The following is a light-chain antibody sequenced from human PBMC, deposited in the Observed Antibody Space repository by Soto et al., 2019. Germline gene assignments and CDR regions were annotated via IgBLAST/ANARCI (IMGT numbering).Light chain of an antibody. CDR1: SSNVGGYNN. V-gene: IGLV2-8*01. CDR3: SSYAGSNNFRV. CDR2: EGS. Sequence: QSALTQPPSASGSPGQSVTISCTGTSSNVGGYNNVSWYQQHPGKAPKLMIYEGSKRPSGVPDRFSGSKSGNTASLTVSGLQAEDEADYYCSSYAGSNNFRVFGGGTKLTVL. J-gene: IGLJ2*01.